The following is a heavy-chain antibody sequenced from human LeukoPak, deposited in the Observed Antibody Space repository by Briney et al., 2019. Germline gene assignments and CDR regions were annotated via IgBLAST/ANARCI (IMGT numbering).Heavy chain of an antibody. J-gene: IGHJ4*02. V-gene: IGHV3-30*18. CDR1: GFTFSSYG. CDR3: AKGRSGTTVTTYFDY. D-gene: IGHD4-17*01. CDR2: ISYDGSNK. Sequence: PGGSLRLSCAASGFTFSSYGMHWVRQAPGKGLEWVAVISYDGSNKYYADSVKGRFTISRDNSKNTLYLQMNSLRAEDTAVYNCAKGRSGTTVTTYFDYWGQGTLVTVSS.